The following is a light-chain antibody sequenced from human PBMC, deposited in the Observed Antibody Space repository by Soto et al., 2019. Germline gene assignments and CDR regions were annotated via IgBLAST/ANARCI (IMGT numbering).Light chain of an antibody. CDR3: QSYDSNNQGV. V-gene: IGLV6-57*01. J-gene: IGLJ3*02. CDR2: EDN. Sequence: NFMLTQPHSVSESPGKTVTISCTRSSGSIASNYVQWYQQRPGSSPTTVIYEDNQRPSGVADRFSGSIDSSSNSASLTISGLKTEDEADYYCQSYDSNNQGVFGGGTKLTVL. CDR1: SGSIASNY.